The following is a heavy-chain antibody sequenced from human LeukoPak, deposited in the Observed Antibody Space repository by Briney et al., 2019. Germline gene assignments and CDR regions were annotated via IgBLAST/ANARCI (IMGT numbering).Heavy chain of an antibody. CDR2: MSYDGSKQ. CDR3: ARAIGARWELLGAFDF. J-gene: IGHJ3*01. Sequence: GGSLRLSCAASGFTFSSYAMHWVRQAPGKGLEWVAVMSYDGSKQYYADSAKGRFTISRDNSKNTLYLQMNSLRAEDTAVYYCARAIGARWELLGAFDFWGQGTMVTVSS. CDR1: GFTFSSYA. V-gene: IGHV3-30*04. D-gene: IGHD1-26*01.